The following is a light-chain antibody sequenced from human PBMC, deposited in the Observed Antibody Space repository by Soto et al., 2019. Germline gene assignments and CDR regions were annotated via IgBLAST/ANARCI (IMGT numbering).Light chain of an antibody. V-gene: IGKV3D-15*01. J-gene: IGKJ2*01. CDR3: HHYKNFPPYT. CDR2: GAS. Sequence: DIVMTQSLATLSVSPGETATLSCRASQNITSDLAWYQQKPGQTPRLLIFGASTRATGIPARFSGSGSGTDVNLTLSSLQSEAFAVYYCHHYKNFPPYTFGQGTKLEIK. CDR1: QNITSD.